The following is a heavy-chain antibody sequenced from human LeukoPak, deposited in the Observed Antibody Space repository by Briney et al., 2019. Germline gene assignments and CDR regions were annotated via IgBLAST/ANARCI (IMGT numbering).Heavy chain of an antibody. J-gene: IGHJ5*02. Sequence: PSETLSLTCAVYGGSFSGYYWGWIRQPPGKGLEWIGSIYHSGSTYYNPSLKSRVTISVDTSKNQFSLKLSSVTAADTAVYYCASNIVGATTDGIAFDPWGQGTLVTVSS. V-gene: IGHV4-38-2*01. CDR2: IYHSGST. CDR1: GGSFSGYY. D-gene: IGHD1-26*01. CDR3: ASNIVGATTDGIAFDP.